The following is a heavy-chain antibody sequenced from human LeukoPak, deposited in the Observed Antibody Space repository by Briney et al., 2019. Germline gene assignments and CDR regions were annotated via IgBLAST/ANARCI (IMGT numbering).Heavy chain of an antibody. CDR1: GFTFSSYA. CDR2: ISGSGGST. J-gene: IGHJ4*02. V-gene: IGHV3-23*01. CDR3: AKVTLSRRDGYNYGDY. Sequence: PGGSLRLSCAASGFTFSSYAMSWVRQAPGKGLEWVSAISGSGGSTYYADSVKGRFTISRDNSKNTLHLQMNSLRAEDTAVYYCAKVTLSRRDGYNYGDYWGQGTLVTVSS. D-gene: IGHD5-24*01.